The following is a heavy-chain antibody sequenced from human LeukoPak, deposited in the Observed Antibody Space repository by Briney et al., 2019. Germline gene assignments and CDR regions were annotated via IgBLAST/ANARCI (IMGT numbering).Heavy chain of an antibody. V-gene: IGHV4-39*01. CDR3: ARPGIAATGAFGC. J-gene: IGHJ4*02. D-gene: IGHD6-13*01. CDR1: GGSVSSSGYY. Sequence: PSETLSLTCTVSGGSVSSSGYYWGWIRQPPGKGLEWIGSIYYSGSTYYNPSLKSRVSISVDTSKNQFSLNLTSVTAADTAVYFCARPGIAATGAFGCWGQGTLVTVSS. CDR2: IYYSGST.